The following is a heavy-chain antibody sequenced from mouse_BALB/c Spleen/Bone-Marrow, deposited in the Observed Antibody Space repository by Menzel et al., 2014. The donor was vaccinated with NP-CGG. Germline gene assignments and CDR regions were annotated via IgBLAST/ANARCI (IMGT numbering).Heavy chain of an antibody. V-gene: IGHV5-6-3*01. CDR1: GFTFSNYG. D-gene: IGHD1-1*01. CDR3: ARDDGFYGLDR. J-gene: IGHJ4*01. CDR2: INNNGGKT. Sequence: EVKLQESGGGLVQPGGSLKLSCAASGFTFSNYGMSWVRRTPDKRLDLVATINNNGGKTYSTDSVKGRFTISRDNAKNTLYLQMSSLKSENTAMYYCARDDGFYGLDRWGQGTSVTVSS.